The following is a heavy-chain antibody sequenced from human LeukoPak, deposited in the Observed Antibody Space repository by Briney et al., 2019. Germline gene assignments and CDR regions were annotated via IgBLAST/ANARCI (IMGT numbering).Heavy chain of an antibody. D-gene: IGHD4-17*01. CDR3: ARLHDYGDYVYSY. J-gene: IGHJ4*02. V-gene: IGHV1-8*01. CDR1: GYTFTSYD. Sequence: AAVKVSCKSSGYTFTSYDINWVRQATGQGLVWMGLMNPNSGNTGYAQKFQGRGTMTRNTSISTAYMELNSLRSEATAVYYCARLHDYGDYVYSYWGQGTLVTVSS. CDR2: MNPNSGNT.